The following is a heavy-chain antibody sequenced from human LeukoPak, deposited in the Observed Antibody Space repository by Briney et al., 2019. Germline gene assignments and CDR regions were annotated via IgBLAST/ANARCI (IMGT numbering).Heavy chain of an antibody. CDR3: ATGNRYCTDGSCSALDAFDI. CDR2: INPNSGGT. Sequence: ASVKVSCKASGYTFTSYGISWVRQAPGQGLEWMGWINPNSGGTNYAQKFQGRVTMTRDTSISTAYMELSRLRSDDTAVFYCATGNRYCTDGSCSALDAFDIWGQGTMVTVSS. CDR1: GYTFTSYG. V-gene: IGHV1-2*02. J-gene: IGHJ3*02. D-gene: IGHD2-15*01.